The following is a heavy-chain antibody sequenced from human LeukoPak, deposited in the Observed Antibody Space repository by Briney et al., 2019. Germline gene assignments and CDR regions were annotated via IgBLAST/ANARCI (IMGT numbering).Heavy chain of an antibody. V-gene: IGHV3-21*01. Sequence: GGSLRLSCAASGFIFSNYAMSWVRQAPGKGLEWVSSISSSSSYIYYADSVKGRFTISRDNAKNSLYLQMNSLRAEDTAVYYCARTTSWYFDYWGQGTLVTVSS. CDR3: ARTTSWYFDY. J-gene: IGHJ4*02. CDR1: GFIFSNYA. D-gene: IGHD6-13*01. CDR2: ISSSSSYI.